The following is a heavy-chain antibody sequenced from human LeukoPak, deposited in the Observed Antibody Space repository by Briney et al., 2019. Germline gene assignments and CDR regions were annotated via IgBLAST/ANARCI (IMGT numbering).Heavy chain of an antibody. CDR1: GFTFSRYS. J-gene: IGHJ6*03. CDR3: AKEGYYYLDV. V-gene: IGHV3-7*01. Sequence: GGSLRLSCAASGFTFSRYSMSWVRQAPGKGLEWVANIKQDGSEKYYVDSVKGRFTISRDDAKKSLYLQMNSLRAEDTAVHYCAKEGYYYLDVWGKGTTVTISS. CDR2: IKQDGSEK.